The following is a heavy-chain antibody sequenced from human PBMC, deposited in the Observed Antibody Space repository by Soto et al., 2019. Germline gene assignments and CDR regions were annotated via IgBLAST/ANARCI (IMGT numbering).Heavy chain of an antibody. CDR2: ISWKSGTI. V-gene: IGHV3-9*01. CDR3: AKDIYGYCSGGSCPHYFDY. Sequence: GGSLRLSCAASGFTFDDYAMHWVRQAPGKGLEWVSGISWKSGTIGYADSVKGRFTISRDNAKNSLYLQMNSLRVEDTALYYCAKDIYGYCSGGSCPHYFDYWGQGTLVTISS. D-gene: IGHD2-15*01. CDR1: GFTFDDYA. J-gene: IGHJ4*02.